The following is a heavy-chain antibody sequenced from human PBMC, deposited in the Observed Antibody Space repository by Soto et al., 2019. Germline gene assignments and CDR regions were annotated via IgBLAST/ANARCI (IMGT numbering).Heavy chain of an antibody. J-gene: IGHJ6*02. CDR3: ARELDCRSTSCYAATAGNYYYGMDV. Sequence: QVQLVQSGAEVKKPGASVKVSCKASGSTFTSYYMHWVRQAPGQGLEWMGIITPSGGSTSYAQKYRGRVTRPRDTATSTVYMELSRQRSEDAAVYYCARELDCRSTSCYAATAGNYYYGMDVWGQGTTVTGYS. D-gene: IGHD2-2*01. CDR1: GSTFTSYY. V-gene: IGHV1-46*01. CDR2: ITPSGGST.